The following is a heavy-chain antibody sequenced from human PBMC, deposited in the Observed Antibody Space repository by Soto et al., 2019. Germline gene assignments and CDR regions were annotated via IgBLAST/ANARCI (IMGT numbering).Heavy chain of an antibody. Sequence: ASVKVSCKASGYTFTSYAMHWVRQAPGQRLEWMGWISADNGNTNYAQELQGRVTMTTDTSTSTAYMELRSLRSDDTAVYYCARISTYYYDSSGYWNWFDPWGQGTLVTVSS. J-gene: IGHJ5*02. CDR3: ARISTYYYDSSGYWNWFDP. CDR2: ISADNGNT. CDR1: GYTFTSYA. D-gene: IGHD3-22*01. V-gene: IGHV1-18*01.